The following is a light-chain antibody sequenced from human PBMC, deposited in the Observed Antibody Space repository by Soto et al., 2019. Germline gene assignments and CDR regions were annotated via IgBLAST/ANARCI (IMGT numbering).Light chain of an antibody. V-gene: IGKV3-15*01. CDR1: QSVSSN. J-gene: IGKJ1*01. CDR2: GAS. Sequence: EIVVRQSPATLAVCPGERATLSCRASQSVSSNLVWYQQKPGQAPRLLIYGASTRATGTPARFSGSGSGTEFTLTISSLQSEDFAVYYCQQYNNWLVTFGQGTKV. CDR3: QQYNNWLVT.